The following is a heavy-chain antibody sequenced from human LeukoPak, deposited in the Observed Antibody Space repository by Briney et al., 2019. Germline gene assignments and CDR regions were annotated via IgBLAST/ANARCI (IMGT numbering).Heavy chain of an antibody. CDR3: ARRHKRGAYSYGVDY. Sequence: GESLKISCKGSGYRFTNYWIAWVRQLPGKGLEWMGIIYPGDSDTRYSPSFQGQVTISADKSITTAYLQWNSLKASDTAMYYCARRHKRGAYSYGVDYWGQGTLVTVSS. CDR2: IYPGDSDT. J-gene: IGHJ4*02. CDR1: GYRFTNYW. D-gene: IGHD5-18*01. V-gene: IGHV5-51*01.